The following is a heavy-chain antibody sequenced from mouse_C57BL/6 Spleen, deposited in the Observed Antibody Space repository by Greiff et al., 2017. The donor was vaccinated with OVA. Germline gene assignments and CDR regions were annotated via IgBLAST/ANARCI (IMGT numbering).Heavy chain of an antibody. V-gene: IGHV1-19*01. D-gene: IGHD1-1*01. CDR1: GYTFTDYY. Sequence: EVKLQQSGPVLVKPGASVKMSCKASGYTFTDYYMNWVKQSHGKSLEWIGVINPYNGGTSYNQKFKGKATLTVDKSSSTAYMELNSLTSEDSAVYYCAREAEVATDYWGQGTTLTVSS. CDR2: INPYNGGT. J-gene: IGHJ2*01. CDR3: AREAEVATDY.